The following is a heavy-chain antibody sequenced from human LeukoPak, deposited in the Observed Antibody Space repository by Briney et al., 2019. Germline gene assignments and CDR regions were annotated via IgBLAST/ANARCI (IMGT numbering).Heavy chain of an antibody. D-gene: IGHD3-22*01. J-gene: IGHJ4*02. CDR2: IYTSGST. CDR1: GGSISGYY. CDR3: ASERGYYYDSSGFGSIDY. Sequence: SETLSLTCTVSGGSISGYYWNWIRQPPGKGLEWIGRIYTSGSTNYNPSLKSRVTISVDTSKNQFSLKLSSVTAADTAVYYCASERGYYYDSSGFGSIDYWGQGTLVTVSS. V-gene: IGHV4-4*08.